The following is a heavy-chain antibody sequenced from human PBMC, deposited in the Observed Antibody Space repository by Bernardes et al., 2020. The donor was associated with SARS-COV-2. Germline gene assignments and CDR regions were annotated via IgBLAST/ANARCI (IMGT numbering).Heavy chain of an antibody. CDR1: GFNFSNYI. V-gene: IGHV3-21*01. CDR3: ARAIFGMAHPPMDV. CDR2: ISGRSDYI. Sequence: GGSLRLSCAASGFNFSNYIMNWVRQAPGKGLEWVSSISGRSDYIYYADSMKGRFTISRDNTKSSLFLRMNSLRAEDTALYYCARAIFGMAHPPMDVWGQGTAVTVSS. J-gene: IGHJ6*02. D-gene: IGHD3-3*01.